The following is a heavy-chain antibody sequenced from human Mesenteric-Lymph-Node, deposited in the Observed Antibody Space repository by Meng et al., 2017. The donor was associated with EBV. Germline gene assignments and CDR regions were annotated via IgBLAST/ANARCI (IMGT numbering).Heavy chain of an antibody. Sequence: QVQLVESGGGLVKPGGSLRLSCAASGFTFSDYYMSWIRQAPGKGLEWVSYISSSGSTIYYADSVKGRFTISRDNAKNSLYLQMNSLRAEDTAVYYCASNVVVPADFYWYFDLWGRGTLVTVSS. CDR3: ASNVVVPADFYWYFDL. CDR1: GFTFSDYY. V-gene: IGHV3-11*01. J-gene: IGHJ2*01. CDR2: ISSSGSTI. D-gene: IGHD2-2*01.